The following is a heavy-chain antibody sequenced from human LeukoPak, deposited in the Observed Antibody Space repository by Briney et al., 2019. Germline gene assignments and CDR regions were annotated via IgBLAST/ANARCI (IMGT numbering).Heavy chain of an antibody. CDR2: ISSSSSTI. CDR3: ARGKWLGYSCFDY. V-gene: IGHV3-48*01. D-gene: IGHD6-19*01. Sequence: GGSLRLSCAASGFTFSSYSMNWVRQAPGKGLEWVSYISSSSSTIYYADSVKGRFTISRDNAKNSLYLQMNSLRAEDTAVYYCARGKWLGYSCFDYWGQGTLVTVSS. CDR1: GFTFSSYS. J-gene: IGHJ4*02.